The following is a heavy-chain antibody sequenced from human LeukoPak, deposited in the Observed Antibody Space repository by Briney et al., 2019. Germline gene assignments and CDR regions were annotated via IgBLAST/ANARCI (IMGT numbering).Heavy chain of an antibody. CDR1: GXSFTDYW. CDR3: ARRTGGSSIRYFDH. V-gene: IGHV5-51*01. J-gene: IGHJ4*02. CDR2: IYPGDSRT. Sequence: GESLKISCKASGXSFTDYWIGWVRQMPGKGLEWMGIIYPGDSRTRYSPSFQGQVTISADKSISTAYLQCSSLKASDSAMYYCARRTGGSSIRYFDHWGQGIQVTVSS. D-gene: IGHD2-15*01.